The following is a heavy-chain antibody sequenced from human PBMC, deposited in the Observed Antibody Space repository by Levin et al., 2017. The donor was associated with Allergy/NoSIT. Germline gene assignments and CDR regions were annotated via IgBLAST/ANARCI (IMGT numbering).Heavy chain of an antibody. CDR3: ARDPLTSHHTRFDY. J-gene: IGHJ4*02. CDR2: ISSSSYI. D-gene: IGHD3-9*01. Sequence: GGSLRLSCAASGFAFSTYSMNWVRQAPGKGLEWVSSISSSSYIYYAGSVKGRFTISRDNAKDSLFLQMNSLRAEDTAVYYCARDPLTSHHTRFDYWGQGTLVTVSS. V-gene: IGHV3-21*01. CDR1: GFAFSTYS.